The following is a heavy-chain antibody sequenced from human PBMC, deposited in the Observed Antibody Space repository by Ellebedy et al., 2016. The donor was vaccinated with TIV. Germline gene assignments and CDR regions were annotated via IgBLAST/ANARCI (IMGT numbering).Heavy chain of an antibody. Sequence: SETLSLTXTISGGSISSYYWSWIRQPPGKGLEWIGYIYYSGSTNYNPSLKSRVTISVDTSKNQFSLKLSSVTAADTAVYYCARDYTIFGVVSHYYYGMDVWGQGTTVTVSS. CDR1: GGSISSYY. V-gene: IGHV4-59*01. D-gene: IGHD3-3*01. CDR2: IYYSGST. J-gene: IGHJ6*02. CDR3: ARDYTIFGVVSHYYYGMDV.